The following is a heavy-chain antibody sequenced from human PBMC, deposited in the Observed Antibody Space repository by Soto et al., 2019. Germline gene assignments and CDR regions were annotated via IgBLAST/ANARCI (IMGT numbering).Heavy chain of an antibody. V-gene: IGHV1-2*02. Sequence: GSSVKVSCKASGYTFTGYYMHWVRQAPGQGLEWMGWINPNSGGTNYAQKFQGRVTMTRDTSISTAYMELSRMRSDDTAVYYCAMTVPIAAADSFYHHYLMAVRGQGSTVILSS. J-gene: IGHJ6*02. CDR2: INPNSGGT. CDR3: AMTVPIAAADSFYHHYLMAV. CDR1: GYTFTGYY. D-gene: IGHD6-13*01.